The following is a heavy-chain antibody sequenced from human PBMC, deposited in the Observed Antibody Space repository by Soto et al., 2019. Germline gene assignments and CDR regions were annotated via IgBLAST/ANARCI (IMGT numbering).Heavy chain of an antibody. CDR3: ARDNGGTFDY. J-gene: IGHJ4*02. Sequence: QVLLVESGGALVKPGGSLRLSCAASGFTFSDYYMSWIRQPPGKGLEWVSYISKTSTSPNYGDSMKGRFTISRDNAKNSLYLQMNSLRAEDTAVYYCARDNGGTFDYWGQGTLVTVSS. CDR1: GFTFSDYY. CDR2: ISKTSTSP. V-gene: IGHV3-11*05. D-gene: IGHD2-8*01.